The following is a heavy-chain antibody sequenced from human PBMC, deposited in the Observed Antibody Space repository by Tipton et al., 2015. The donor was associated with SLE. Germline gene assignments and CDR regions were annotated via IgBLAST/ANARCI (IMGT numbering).Heavy chain of an antibody. CDR1: GGSFSGCY. CDR2: ISHSGST. V-gene: IGHV4-34*01. CDR3: AKRDYGDPGVDY. Sequence: LRLSCAVYGGSFSGCYWSWIRQPPGKGLEWIVEISHSGSTNYNPSLKSRITISVDTSKNQFSLKLSSVTAADTAVYYCAKRDYGDPGVDYWGQGTLVTVSS. J-gene: IGHJ4*02. D-gene: IGHD4-17*01.